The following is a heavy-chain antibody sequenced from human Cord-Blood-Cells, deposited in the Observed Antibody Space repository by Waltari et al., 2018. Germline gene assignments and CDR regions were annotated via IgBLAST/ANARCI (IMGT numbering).Heavy chain of an antibody. V-gene: IGHV4-39*01. CDR1: GGSISSSSYY. J-gene: IGHJ4*02. CDR2: IYYSAST. CDR3: ARQYYDSSGYYPFDY. Sequence: QLQLQESGPGLVKPSETLSLTCTVSGGSISSSSYYWGWIRQPPGKGLEWIGSIYYSASTYYSPSLKVRVTISVDTSKNQFSLKLSSVTAADTAVYYCARQYYDSSGYYPFDYWGQGTLVTVSS. D-gene: IGHD3-22*01.